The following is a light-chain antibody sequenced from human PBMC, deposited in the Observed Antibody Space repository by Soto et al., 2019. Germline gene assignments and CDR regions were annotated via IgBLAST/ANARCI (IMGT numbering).Light chain of an antibody. CDR1: SSDVGGYNY. J-gene: IGLJ2*01. CDR2: EVS. CDR3: SSYGGSNNFVI. V-gene: IGLV2-8*01. Sequence: QLVLTQPPSASGSPGQSVTISCTGTSSDVGGYNYVSWYQHHPGKAPKLMIFEVSQRPSGVPDRFSGSKSGNTASLTVSGLQAEDEGDYYCSSYGGSNNFVILGGGTKLTVL.